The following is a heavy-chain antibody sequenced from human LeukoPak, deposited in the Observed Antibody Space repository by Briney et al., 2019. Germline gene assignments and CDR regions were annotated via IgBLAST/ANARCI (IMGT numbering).Heavy chain of an antibody. CDR3: ATHIVVASEIDY. J-gene: IGHJ4*02. Sequence: GGSLRLSCAASGFTFSSYSMNWVRQAPGKGLEWVSSISSSSYIYYADSVKGRFTISRDNAKNSLYLQMNSLRAEDTAVYYCATHIVVASEIDYWGQGTLVTVSS. CDR1: GFTFSSYS. V-gene: IGHV3-21*01. CDR2: ISSSSYI. D-gene: IGHD6-19*01.